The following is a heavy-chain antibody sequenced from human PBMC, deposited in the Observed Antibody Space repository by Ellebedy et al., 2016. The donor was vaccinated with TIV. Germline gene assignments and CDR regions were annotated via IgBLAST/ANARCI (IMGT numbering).Heavy chain of an antibody. CDR1: GGSFSGYY. Sequence: MPSETLSLTCAVYGGSFSGYYWSWIRQPPGKGLEWIGEINQSGSTTDNPSLKSRVTMSVDTSKNQVSLKLSSVTAADTAVYYCARSTSRRVNWFDPWGQGTLVIVSS. CDR2: INQSGST. CDR3: ARSTSRRVNWFDP. D-gene: IGHD2-2*01. V-gene: IGHV4-34*01. J-gene: IGHJ5*02.